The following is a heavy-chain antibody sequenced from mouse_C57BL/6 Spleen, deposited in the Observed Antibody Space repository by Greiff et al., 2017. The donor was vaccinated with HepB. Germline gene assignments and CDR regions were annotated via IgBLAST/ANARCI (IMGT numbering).Heavy chain of an antibody. D-gene: IGHD2-1*01. V-gene: IGHV1-15*01. CDR1: GYTFTDYE. CDR3: ILLYSYYYAMDY. J-gene: IGHJ4*01. Sequence: VQLQQSGAELVRPGASVTLSCKASGYTFTDYEMHWVKQTPVHGLEWIGAIDPETGGTAYNQKFKGKAILTADKSSSTAYMELRSLTSEDSAVYYCILLYSYYYAMDYWGQGTSVTVSS. CDR2: IDPETGGT.